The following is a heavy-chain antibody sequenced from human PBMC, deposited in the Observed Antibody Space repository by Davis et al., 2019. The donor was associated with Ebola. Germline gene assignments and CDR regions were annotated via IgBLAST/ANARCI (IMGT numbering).Heavy chain of an antibody. D-gene: IGHD5-18*01. CDR1: GGSFSGYY. Sequence: PSETLSLTCAVYGGSFSGYYWSWIRQPPGKGLEWVSSISSSSSYIYYADSVKGRFTISRDNAKNSLYLQMNSLRDEDTAVYYCAKMERWIQLWLDYWGQGTLVTVSS. V-gene: IGHV3-11*03. J-gene: IGHJ4*02. CDR3: AKMERWIQLWLDY. CDR2: ISSSSSYI.